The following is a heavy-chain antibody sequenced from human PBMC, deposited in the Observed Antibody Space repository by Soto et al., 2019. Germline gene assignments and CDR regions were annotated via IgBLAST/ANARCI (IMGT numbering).Heavy chain of an antibody. Sequence: GGSLRLSCAASGFTFSSYGMHRVGQAPGKGLEWVAVISYDGSNKYYADSVKGRFTISRDKSKNTLYLQMNSLRAEETAVYYCAKGTNIRIAALSPRKGGMDVWGKGTTVTVSS. CDR3: AKGTNIRIAALSPRKGGMDV. J-gene: IGHJ6*04. CDR1: GFTFSSYG. V-gene: IGHV3-30*18. CDR2: ISYDGSNK. D-gene: IGHD6-13*01.